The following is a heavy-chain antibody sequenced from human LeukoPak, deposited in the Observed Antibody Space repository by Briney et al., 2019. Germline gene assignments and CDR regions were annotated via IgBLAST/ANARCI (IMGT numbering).Heavy chain of an antibody. CDR2: IYYSGST. V-gene: IGHV4-39*01. CDR3: VRLFYYDSRGPPS. J-gene: IGHJ5*02. Sequence: SGTLSLTCNVLGGSIRSSNYYWGWIRQPPGKGLEWIGSIYYSGSTYYNPSLKGRGTMSVDTSNNQFSLKLTSATATDTAVYYCVRLFYYDSRGPPSWGQGTLVTVCS. D-gene: IGHD3-22*01. CDR1: GGSIRSSNYY.